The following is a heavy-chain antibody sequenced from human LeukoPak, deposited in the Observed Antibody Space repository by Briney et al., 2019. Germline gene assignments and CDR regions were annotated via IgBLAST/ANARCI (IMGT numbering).Heavy chain of an antibody. Sequence: SETLSLTCAVSGGSISSSNWWSWVRQPPGKGLEWIGEIYHSGSTNYNPSLKSRVTISVDKSKSQFSLKLSSVTAADTAVYYCARVRIAAAGTSPDYYYYGMDVWGKGTTVTVSS. V-gene: IGHV4-4*02. D-gene: IGHD6-13*01. CDR3: ARVRIAAAGTSPDYYYYGMDV. CDR1: GGSISSSNW. J-gene: IGHJ6*04. CDR2: IYHSGST.